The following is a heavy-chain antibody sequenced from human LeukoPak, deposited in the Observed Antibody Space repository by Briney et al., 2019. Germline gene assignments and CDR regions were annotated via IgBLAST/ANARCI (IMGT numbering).Heavy chain of an antibody. J-gene: IGHJ4*02. CDR3: ARDYLGVTTSLAFDN. Sequence: PSETLSLTCTVSGGSITNGDYYWSWIRQPPGKGLEWIGYIYYSGSTYYNPSLKSRVTISIDRSKNQFSLNLSSVTAADTAVYYCARDYLGVTTSLAFDNWGQGTLVTVS. V-gene: IGHV4-30-4*01. D-gene: IGHD4-17*01. CDR2: IYYSGST. CDR1: GGSITNGDYY.